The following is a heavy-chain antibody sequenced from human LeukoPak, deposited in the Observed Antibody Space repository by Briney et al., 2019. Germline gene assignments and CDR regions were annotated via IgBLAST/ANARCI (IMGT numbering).Heavy chain of an antibody. J-gene: IGHJ3*02. Sequence: PGGSQRLSCAASGFTFSSYGMHWVRQAPGKGLEWVAVISYDGSNKYYADSVKGRFTISRDNSKNTLYLQMNSLRAEDTAVYYCAKDEKQWLIDAFDIWGQGTMVTVSS. CDR1: GFTFSSYG. CDR3: AKDEKQWLIDAFDI. CDR2: ISYDGSNK. V-gene: IGHV3-30*18. D-gene: IGHD6-19*01.